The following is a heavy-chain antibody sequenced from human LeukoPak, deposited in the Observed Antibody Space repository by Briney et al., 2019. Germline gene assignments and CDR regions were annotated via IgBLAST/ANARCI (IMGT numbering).Heavy chain of an antibody. V-gene: IGHV4-59*01. CDR2: VYYTGST. Sequence: PSETLSLTCTVSGGSLSSYYWSWVRQPPGKGLEWIGFVYYTGSTNYSPSLKSRVTISVDTSKNQFSLKLRSVTAADTAVYYCARISSSNWYNERGAFDVWGQGTMVTVSS. J-gene: IGHJ3*01. CDR1: GGSLSSYY. CDR3: ARISSSNWYNERGAFDV. D-gene: IGHD6-13*01.